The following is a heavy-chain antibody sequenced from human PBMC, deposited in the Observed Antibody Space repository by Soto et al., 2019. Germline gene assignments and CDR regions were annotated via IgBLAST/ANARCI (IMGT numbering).Heavy chain of an antibody. V-gene: IGHV1-69*01. CDR2: IIPIFGTA. Sequence: QVQLVQSGAEVKKPGSSVKVSCKASGGTFSSYAISWVRQAPGQGLEWMGGIIPIFGTANYAQKFQGRVTITADESTSTDYMERSRLRSEDTAVYYCASRRGRFGDDEKIWFDPWGQGTLVTVSS. CDR1: GGTFSSYA. CDR3: ASRRGRFGDDEKIWFDP. D-gene: IGHD3-10*01. J-gene: IGHJ5*02.